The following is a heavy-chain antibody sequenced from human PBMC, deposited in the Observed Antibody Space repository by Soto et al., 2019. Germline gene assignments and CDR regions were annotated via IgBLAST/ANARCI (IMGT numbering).Heavy chain of an antibody. CDR1: GGPISSSSYY. V-gene: IGHV4-39*02. CDR2: IYYSGST. J-gene: IGHJ5*02. CDR3: AKEKISTSCCNWFDP. Sequence: SETLSLTCTVSGGPISSSSYYWGWIRQPPGKGLEWIGSIYYSGSTYYNQSLKSRVTISVDTSKNQFSLKLISVPAADTVVYYCAKEKISTSCCNWFDPWGQGTLVTVSS. D-gene: IGHD2-2*01.